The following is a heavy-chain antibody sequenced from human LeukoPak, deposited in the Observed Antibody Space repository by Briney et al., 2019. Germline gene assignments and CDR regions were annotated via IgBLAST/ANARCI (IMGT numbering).Heavy chain of an antibody. Sequence: QSGGSLRLSCAASGFTFSSYGMHWVRQAPGKGLEWVAFIRYDGSNKYYADSVKGRFTISGDNSKNTLYLQMNSLRAEDTAVYYCARGGLQEVTTVTSHRDVYYYYYYMDVWGKGTTVTVSS. CDR3: ARGGLQEVTTVTSHRDVYYYYYYMDV. J-gene: IGHJ6*03. V-gene: IGHV3-30*02. D-gene: IGHD4-17*01. CDR1: GFTFSSYG. CDR2: IRYDGSNK.